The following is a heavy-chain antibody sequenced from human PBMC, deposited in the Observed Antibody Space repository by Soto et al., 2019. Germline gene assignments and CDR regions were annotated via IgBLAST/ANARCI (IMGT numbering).Heavy chain of an antibody. D-gene: IGHD3-3*01. V-gene: IGHV4-34*01. CDR1: GGSFSGYY. CDR3: ARRRTIFGVDYYYYYGMDV. Sequence: SETLSLTCAVYGGSFSGYYWSWIRQPPGKGLEWIGEINHSGSANYNPSLKSRVTISVDTSKNQFSLKLSSVTAADTAVYYCARRRTIFGVDYYYYYGMDVWGQGTTVTVSS. CDR2: INHSGSA. J-gene: IGHJ6*02.